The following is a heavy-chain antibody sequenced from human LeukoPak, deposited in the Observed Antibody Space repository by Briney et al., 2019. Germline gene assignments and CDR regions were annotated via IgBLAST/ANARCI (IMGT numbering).Heavy chain of an antibody. J-gene: IGHJ3*01. CDR1: GFAFSSYS. Sequence: GGSLRLSCAASGFAFSSYSMNWVRQAPGKGLEWVSSISSSSSYIYYADSVKGRFTISRDNAKNSLYLQINSLRAEDTAVYYCARSSYSSSSSVWGQGTMVTVSS. CDR2: ISSSSSYI. CDR3: ARSSYSSSSSV. V-gene: IGHV3-21*04. D-gene: IGHD6-6*01.